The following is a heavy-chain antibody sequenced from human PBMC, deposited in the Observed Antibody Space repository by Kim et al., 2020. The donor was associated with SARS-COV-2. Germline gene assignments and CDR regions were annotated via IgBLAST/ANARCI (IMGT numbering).Heavy chain of an antibody. Sequence: YAQKLQGRVTMTTDTSTSTAYMELRSLRSDDTAVYYCARASEVGSNWFDPWGQGTLVTVSS. J-gene: IGHJ5*02. V-gene: IGHV1-18*01. CDR3: ARASEVGSNWFDP. D-gene: IGHD2-15*01.